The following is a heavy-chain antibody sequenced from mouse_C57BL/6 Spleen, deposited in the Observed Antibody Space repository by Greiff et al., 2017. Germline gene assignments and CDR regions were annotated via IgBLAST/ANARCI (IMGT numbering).Heavy chain of an antibody. Sequence: VQLQQSGAELVKPGASVKISCKASGYAFSSYWMNWVKQRPGKGLEWIGQIYPGDGDTNYNGKFKGKATLTADKSSSTAYMQLSSLTSEDSAVYFCARSGFITTVVAHYYFDYWGQGTTLTVSS. D-gene: IGHD1-1*01. V-gene: IGHV1-80*01. CDR3: ARSGFITTVVAHYYFDY. J-gene: IGHJ2*01. CDR2: IYPGDGDT. CDR1: GYAFSSYW.